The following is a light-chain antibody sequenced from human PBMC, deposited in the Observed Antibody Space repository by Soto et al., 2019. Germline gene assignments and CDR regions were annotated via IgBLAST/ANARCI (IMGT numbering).Light chain of an antibody. V-gene: IGKV3-20*01. CDR1: QSVSSSF. CDR3: HQYGSSPPWT. CDR2: DAA. Sequence: EIVLTQSPGTLSLSPGERATLSCRASQSVSSSFLAWYQQRPGQAPRLLIYDAASRATGIPDRFSGSGSGTDFTLTISRLELEDFAVYFCHQYGSSPPWTFGQGTKLEIK. J-gene: IGKJ1*01.